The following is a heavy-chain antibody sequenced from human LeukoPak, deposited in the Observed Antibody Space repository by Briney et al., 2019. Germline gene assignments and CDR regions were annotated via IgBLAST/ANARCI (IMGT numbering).Heavy chain of an antibody. CDR3: AKDYSSGWLLYYFDY. D-gene: IGHD6-19*01. Sequence: GGSLRLSCAASGFTVSRNYMSWVRQAPGKGLEWVSVIYSGGSTYYADSVKGRFTISRDNSKNTLYLQMNSLRAEDTAVYYCAKDYSSGWLLYYFDYWGQGTLVTVSS. J-gene: IGHJ4*02. CDR2: IYSGGST. CDR1: GFTVSRNY. V-gene: IGHV3-66*01.